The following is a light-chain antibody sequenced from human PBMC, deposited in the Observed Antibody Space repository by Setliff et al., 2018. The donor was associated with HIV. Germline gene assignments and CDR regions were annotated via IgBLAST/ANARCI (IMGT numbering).Light chain of an antibody. CDR2: DVS. V-gene: IGLV2-11*01. CDR3: CSYAGTYTYI. Sequence: QSALTQPRSVSGSPGQSVTLSCTGSSSDVGAYNYVSWYQQYPGKAPKLIIYDVSKRPSGVPDRFSGSKSGDTASLTISGLQSEDEADYYCCSYAGTYTYIFGGGTKVTVL. J-gene: IGLJ1*01. CDR1: SSDVGAYNY.